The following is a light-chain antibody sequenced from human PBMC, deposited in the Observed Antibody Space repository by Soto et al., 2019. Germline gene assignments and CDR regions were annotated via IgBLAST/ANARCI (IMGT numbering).Light chain of an antibody. J-gene: IGKJ1*01. CDR1: QSVSSSY. Sequence: EIALTQSPGTLSLSPGERATLSCRASQSVSSSYLAWYQQKPGQAPRLLIYGASSRATGIPDRFSGSGSGTDFTLTISRLEPEDFAVYYCQQYGSSRTFGQGTK. CDR2: GAS. V-gene: IGKV3-20*01. CDR3: QQYGSSRT.